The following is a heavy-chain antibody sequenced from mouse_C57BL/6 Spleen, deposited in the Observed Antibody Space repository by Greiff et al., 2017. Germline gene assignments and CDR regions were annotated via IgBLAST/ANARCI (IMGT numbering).Heavy chain of an antibody. V-gene: IGHV1-47*01. Sequence: QVQLKQSGAELVKPGASVKMSCKASGYTFTTYPIEWMKQNHGKSLEWIGNFHPYNDDTKYNEKFKGKATLTVDKSSSTVYLELSRLTSDDSADYCGRRRGYGSSYWFAYWGEGTLVTVSA. D-gene: IGHD1-1*01. CDR1: GYTFTTYP. CDR3: RRRGYGSSYWFAY. J-gene: IGHJ3*01. CDR2: FHPYNDDT.